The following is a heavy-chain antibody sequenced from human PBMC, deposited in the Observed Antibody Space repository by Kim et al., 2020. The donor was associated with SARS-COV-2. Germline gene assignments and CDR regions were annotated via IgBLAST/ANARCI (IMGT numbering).Heavy chain of an antibody. CDR1: GFTFSSYW. CDR2: IKQDGSEK. CDR3: ARVGRYCSGGGCYAQNYYYYGMDV. V-gene: IGHV3-7*03. Sequence: GGSLRLSCAASGFTFSSYWMSWVRQAPGKGLEWVANIKQDGSEKYYVDSVKGRFTISRDNAKNSLYLQMNSLRAEDTAVYYCARVGRYCSGGGCYAQNYYYYGMDVWGQGTTVTVSS. D-gene: IGHD2-15*01. J-gene: IGHJ6*02.